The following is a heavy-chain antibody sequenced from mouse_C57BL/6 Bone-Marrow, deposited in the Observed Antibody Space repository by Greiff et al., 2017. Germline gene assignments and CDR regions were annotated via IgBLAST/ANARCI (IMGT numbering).Heavy chain of an antibody. V-gene: IGHV1-55*01. Sequence: GAELVKPGASVTMSCKASGYTFTSYWITWVKQRPGQGLEWIGDLYPGSGSTNYNEKFKSKATLTVDTSSSTAYMQLSSLTSEDSAVYYCARRGSAMDYWGKGTSVTGSS. J-gene: IGHJ4*01. CDR3: ARRGSAMDY. CDR1: GYTFTSYW. CDR2: LYPGSGST.